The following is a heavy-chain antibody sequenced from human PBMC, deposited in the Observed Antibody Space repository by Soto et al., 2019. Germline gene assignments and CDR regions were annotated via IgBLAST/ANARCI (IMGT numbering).Heavy chain of an antibody. Sequence: GGSRRRSWAASGFTFSSYSMNWVRPAPGKGLEWVSSISRSSSYIYYADSVKGRFTISRDNDKNSLYLQMNSLRAEDTAVYYCAVIGPAGGDWFDPWGQGTLVSVSS. V-gene: IGHV3-21*01. D-gene: IGHD2-21*01. CDR1: GFTFSSYS. CDR3: AVIGPAGGDWFDP. CDR2: ISRSSSYI. J-gene: IGHJ5*02.